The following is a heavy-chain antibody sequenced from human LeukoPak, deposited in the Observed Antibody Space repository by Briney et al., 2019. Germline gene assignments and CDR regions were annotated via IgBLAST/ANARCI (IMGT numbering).Heavy chain of an antibody. J-gene: IGHJ4*02. Sequence: GASVKVSCKASGYTFTSYGISWVRQAPGQGLEWMGWISAYNGNTHYAQKLQGRVTMTTDTSTSTAYMELRSLRSDDTAVYYCARDISDTPYDFWSGYHHYFDYWGQGTLVTVSS. CDR3: ARDISDTPYDFWSGYHHYFDY. CDR2: ISAYNGNT. CDR1: GYTFTSYG. D-gene: IGHD3-3*01. V-gene: IGHV1-18*01.